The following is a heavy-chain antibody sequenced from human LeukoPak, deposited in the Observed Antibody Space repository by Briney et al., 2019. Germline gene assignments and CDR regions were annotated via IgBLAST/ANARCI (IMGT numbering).Heavy chain of an antibody. CDR1: GGTFSSYA. CDR2: IIPIFGTA. Sequence: ASVKVSCKASGGTFSSYAISWVRQAPGQGLEWMGGIIPIFGTANYAQKFQGRVTITADKSTSTAYMELSSLRSEDTAVYYCARDHIVATIALDYWGQGTLVTVSS. D-gene: IGHD5-12*01. CDR3: ARDHIVATIALDY. J-gene: IGHJ4*02. V-gene: IGHV1-69*06.